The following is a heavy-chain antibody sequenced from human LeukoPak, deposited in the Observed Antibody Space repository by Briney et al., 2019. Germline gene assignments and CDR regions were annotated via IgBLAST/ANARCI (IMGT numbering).Heavy chain of an antibody. V-gene: IGHV3-7*03. D-gene: IGHD6-13*01. CDR1: GFTFSSYS. J-gene: IGHJ5*02. CDR3: ARVGEQQLGWFDP. CDR2: IKQDGSEK. Sequence: PGGSLRLSCAASGFTFSSYSMSWVRHAPGKGLEWVANIKQDGSEKYYVDSVKGRFTISRDNAKNSLYLQMNSLRAEDTAVYYCARVGEQQLGWFDPWGQGTLVTVSS.